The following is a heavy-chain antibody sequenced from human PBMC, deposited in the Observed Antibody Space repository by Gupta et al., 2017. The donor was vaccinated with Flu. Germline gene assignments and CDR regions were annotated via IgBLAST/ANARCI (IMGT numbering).Heavy chain of an antibody. CDR1: GGSISSGGYY. Sequence: QVQLQESGPGLVKPSQTLSLTCPVSGGSISSGGYYWRWIRQHPGKGLEWIGYIYYSGSTYYNPSLKSRVTISVDTSKNQFSLKLSSVTAADTAVYYCARGLYSSGWRIDYWGQGTLVTVSS. D-gene: IGHD6-19*01. V-gene: IGHV4-31*03. CDR2: IYYSGST. CDR3: ARGLYSSGWRIDY. J-gene: IGHJ4*02.